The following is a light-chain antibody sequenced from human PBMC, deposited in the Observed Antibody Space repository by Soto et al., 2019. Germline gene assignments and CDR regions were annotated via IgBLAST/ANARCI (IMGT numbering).Light chain of an antibody. Sequence: EILMTQSPDTLSVSPGERATLSCRTSQSVSSHLAWYQKKPGQAPTLLIYDASTRATGIPARFSGSGSGTEFTLTVSSLRSEDSAVYYCQQDLRPPLTFGPGTKVDIK. CDR1: QSVSSH. V-gene: IGKV3-15*01. CDR2: DAS. CDR3: QQDLRPPLT. J-gene: IGKJ3*01.